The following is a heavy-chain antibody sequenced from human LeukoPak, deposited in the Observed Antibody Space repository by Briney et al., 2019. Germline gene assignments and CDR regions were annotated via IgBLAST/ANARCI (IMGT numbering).Heavy chain of an antibody. CDR3: ATTRGYSTNDAFDI. J-gene: IGHJ3*02. CDR1: GGSITTYY. Sequence: SDTLSLTCSVSGGSITTYYFNWIRQSPGKGLEWIGYMYHSGTSDYNPSLQSRGTISVDTSNNKVSLNLSSVTTADTAVYYCATTRGYSTNDAFDIWGQGTQVTVSS. V-gene: IGHV4-59*07. D-gene: IGHD5-18*01. CDR2: MYHSGTS.